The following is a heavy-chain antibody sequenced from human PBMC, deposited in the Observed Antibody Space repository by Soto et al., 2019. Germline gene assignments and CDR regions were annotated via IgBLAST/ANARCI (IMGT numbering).Heavy chain of an antibody. CDR1: GGSVSSSGNY. Sequence: QLQLQESGPGLVKPSETLSLTCTVSGGSVSSSGNYWGWIRQPPGKGLEWIGSIYYSGSTYYNPSLRIRFTTSVDTSKNQFSLKLSSVTAADTAVYSCARHYAVVLYHFDSCGLGTLVTVSS. J-gene: IGHJ4*02. CDR3: ARHYAVVLYHFDS. D-gene: IGHD2-15*01. V-gene: IGHV4-39*01. CDR2: IYYSGST.